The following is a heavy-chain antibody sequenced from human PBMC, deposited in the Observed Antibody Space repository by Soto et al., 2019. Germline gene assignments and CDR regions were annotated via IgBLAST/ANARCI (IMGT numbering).Heavy chain of an antibody. D-gene: IGHD4-17*01. CDR2: IYYSGST. CDR3: ASRYGGALDY. J-gene: IGHJ4*02. Sequence: QVQLQESGPGLVKPSETLSLTCTVSGGSISSYYWSWIRQPPGKGLEWIGYIYYSGSTNYSPSLKSRVTISVDTSKTHFSLKLSSVTAADTAVYYCASRYGGALDYWGQGTLVTVSS. V-gene: IGHV4-59*08. CDR1: GGSISSYY.